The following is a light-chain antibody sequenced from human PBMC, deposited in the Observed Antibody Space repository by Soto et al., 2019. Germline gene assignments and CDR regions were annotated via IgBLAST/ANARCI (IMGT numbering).Light chain of an antibody. CDR3: SSYTSSSTLV. CDR1: SSDVDGYNY. J-gene: IGLJ2*01. V-gene: IGLV2-14*01. Sequence: QSALTQPASVSGSPGQSITISCTGNSSDVDGYNYVSWYQQHPGKAPKLMIYDVSNRPSGLSNRFSVSKSGNTASRTISGLQAEDEADYYCSSYTSSSTLVFGGGTKLTVL. CDR2: DVS.